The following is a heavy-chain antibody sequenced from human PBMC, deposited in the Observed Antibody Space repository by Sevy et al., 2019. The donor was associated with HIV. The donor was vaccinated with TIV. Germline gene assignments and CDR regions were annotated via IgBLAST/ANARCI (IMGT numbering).Heavy chain of an antibody. Sequence: GGSLRLSCSTSGFTFRAYAISWVRQAPGKGLEWVGLIRNAPYGEATECGASVEGRFFLSRDDSKSVAYLQMNSLYTEDTAVYYCSRWGSDYIRDYWGQGTLVTVSS. CDR1: GFTFRAYA. V-gene: IGHV3-49*04. CDR3: SRWGSDYIRDY. CDR2: IRNAPYGEAT. J-gene: IGHJ4*02. D-gene: IGHD4-17*01.